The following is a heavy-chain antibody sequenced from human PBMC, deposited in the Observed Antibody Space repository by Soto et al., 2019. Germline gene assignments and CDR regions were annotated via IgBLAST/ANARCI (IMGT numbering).Heavy chain of an antibody. CDR2: ISRSGSTI. CDR3: ARVFCISTSCYDWYYYYGMDV. J-gene: IGHJ6*02. CDR1: GFTFSDYY. Sequence: QVQLVESGGGLVKPGGSLRLSCAASGFTFSDYYVTWIRQAPGKGLEWVSYISRSGSTIYNADSVKGRFTISRDNAKNSLYLQMNSLRAEDTAVYYCARVFCISTSCYDWYYYYGMDVWGQGTTVTVSS. D-gene: IGHD2-2*01. V-gene: IGHV3-11*01.